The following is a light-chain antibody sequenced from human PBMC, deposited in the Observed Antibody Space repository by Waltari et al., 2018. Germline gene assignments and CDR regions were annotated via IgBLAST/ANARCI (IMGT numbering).Light chain of an antibody. CDR3: CSYSSSATWV. CDR2: SVN. Sequence: QSALIQPPSVSGSPGQSVTISCTGTSSDVGSYDSVSWYQQHPSTIPKPTIYSVNTQPSGVPDRFSGSKSGTTASMTISGLQTEDEPAFYCCSYSSSATWVFGGGTKLTVL. CDR1: SSDVGSYDS. V-gene: IGLV2-11*01. J-gene: IGLJ3*02.